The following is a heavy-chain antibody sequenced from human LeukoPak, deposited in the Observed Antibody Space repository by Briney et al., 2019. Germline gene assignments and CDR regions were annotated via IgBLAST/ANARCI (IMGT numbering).Heavy chain of an antibody. D-gene: IGHD1-26*01. J-gene: IGHJ1*01. CDR1: GGSFSGYY. CDR3: AWERHDHAAEYFQH. V-gene: IGHV4-34*01. CDR2: INHSGST. Sequence: PSETLSLTCAVYGGSFSGYYWSWIRQPPGKGLEWIGEINHSGSTNYNPSLKSRVTISVDTSKNQFSLKLSSVTAADTAVYYCAWERHDHAAEYFQHWGQGTLVTVSS.